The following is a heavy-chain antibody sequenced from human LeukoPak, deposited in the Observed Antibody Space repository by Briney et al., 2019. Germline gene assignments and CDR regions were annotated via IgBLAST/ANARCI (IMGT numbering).Heavy chain of an antibody. V-gene: IGHV3-7*03. J-gene: IGHJ5*02. CDR3: MRSEVGRNWFDP. CDR2: INEDGSGK. D-gene: IGHD3-3*01. CDR1: GFTFSSYW. Sequence: GSLRLSCAVSGFTFSSYWMSWVRQAPGKGLEWVANINEDGSGKYYMDSVKGRFTISRDNAKNSLYLQMNSLRAEDTAIYYCMRSEVGRNWFDPWGQGTLVTVSS.